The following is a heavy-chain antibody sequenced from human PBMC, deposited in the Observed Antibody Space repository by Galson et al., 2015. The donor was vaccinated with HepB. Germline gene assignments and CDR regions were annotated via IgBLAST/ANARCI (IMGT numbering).Heavy chain of an antibody. CDR2: IKQDGSEK. V-gene: IGHV3-7*03. CDR3: ARGMLWFGELSNYYYYGMDV. J-gene: IGHJ6*02. Sequence: SLRLSCAASGFTFSSYWMSWVRQAPGKGLEWVANIKQDGSEKYYVDSVKGRFTISRDNAKNSLYLQMNSLRAEDTAVYYCARGMLWFGELSNYYYYGMDVWGQGTTVTVSS. D-gene: IGHD3-10*01. CDR1: GFTFSSYW.